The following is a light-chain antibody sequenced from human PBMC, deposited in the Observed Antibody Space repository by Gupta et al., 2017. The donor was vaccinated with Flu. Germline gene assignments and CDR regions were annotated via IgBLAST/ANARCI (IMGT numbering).Light chain of an antibody. J-gene: IGLJ2*01. CDR2: DVT. CDR3: CAYAASSTLF. Sequence: QSALTQPRSVSGSPGQSVTISCTGTSSDVGGYNYVSWYQQHPGKAPKLMIYDVTERPSGVPDRFSGSKSDNTASLTISGRQAEDEADYYCCAYAASSTLFFGGGTRLTVL. V-gene: IGLV2-11*01. CDR1: SSDVGGYNY.